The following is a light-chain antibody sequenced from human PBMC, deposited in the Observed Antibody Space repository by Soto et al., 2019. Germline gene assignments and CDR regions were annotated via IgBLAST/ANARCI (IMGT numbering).Light chain of an antibody. V-gene: IGLV1-40*01. Sequence: QSVLTQPPSVSGAPGQRVTLSCTGNSSNLGAGYDVHWYQQLPGAAPKLVIFGNRNRPSGVPERFSGSKSGTSASLAITGLQAEDEADYYCQSYDSSLSASYVFGGGTQLTVL. J-gene: IGLJ7*01. CDR2: GNR. CDR3: QSYDSSLSASYV. CDR1: SSNLGAGYD.